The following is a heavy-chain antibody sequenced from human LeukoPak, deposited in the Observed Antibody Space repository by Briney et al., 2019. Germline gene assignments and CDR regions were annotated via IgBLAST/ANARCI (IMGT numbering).Heavy chain of an antibody. V-gene: IGHV3-7*01. CDR1: GFSFSDYD. D-gene: IGHD5-12*01. J-gene: IGHJ5*02. Sequence: PGGSLRLSCSASGFSFSDYDMNWVRQAPGKGLEWVANIKQDGSEKYYVDSVKGRFTISRDNAKNSLYLQMNSLRAEDTAVYYCARRYSGYDSGWFDPWGQGTLVTVSS. CDR3: ARRYSGYDSGWFDP. CDR2: IKQDGSEK.